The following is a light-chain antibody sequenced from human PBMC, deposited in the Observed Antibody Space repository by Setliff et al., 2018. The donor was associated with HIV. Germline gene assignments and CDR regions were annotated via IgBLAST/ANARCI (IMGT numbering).Light chain of an antibody. CDR2: EVT. J-gene: IGLJ1*01. CDR3: CSYAGSSTYV. V-gene: IGLV2-23*02. Sequence: SALTQPASVSGSPGQSITISCTGTSSDVGSYNLVSWYQQHPGKAPKLMIYEVTKRPSGVSNRFSGSKSGNTAPLTISGLQAEDEADYYCCSYAGSSTYVFGTGTKVTVL. CDR1: SSDVGSYNL.